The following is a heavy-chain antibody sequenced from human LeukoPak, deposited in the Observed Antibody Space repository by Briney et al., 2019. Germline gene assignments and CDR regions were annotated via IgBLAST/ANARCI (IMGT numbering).Heavy chain of an antibody. CDR2: IIPILGIA. CDR1: GGTFSSYA. J-gene: IGHJ6*02. D-gene: IGHD4-23*01. Sequence: SVKVSCKASGGTFSSYAISWVRQAPGQGLEWMGRIIPILGIANYAQKFQGRVTITADKSTSTAYMELSSLRSEDTAVYYCARTGNSGLYYYGMDVWGQGATVTVSS. V-gene: IGHV1-69*04. CDR3: ARTGNSGLYYYGMDV.